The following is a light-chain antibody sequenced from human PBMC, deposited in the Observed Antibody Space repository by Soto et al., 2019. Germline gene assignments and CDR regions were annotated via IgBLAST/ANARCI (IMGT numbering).Light chain of an antibody. CDR2: EVS. Sequence: LMTQTPHSLSVTPGQPASISCKSSHSLLHITGETFLFWYLQKPGQSPQLLIYEVSTRVSGVPDRFSGSGSGTDFTLEISRVETDDVGIYYCMQSTQLPPTFGQGTRLEIK. CDR3: MQSTQLPPT. J-gene: IGKJ5*01. CDR1: HSLLHITGETF. V-gene: IGKV2D-29*02.